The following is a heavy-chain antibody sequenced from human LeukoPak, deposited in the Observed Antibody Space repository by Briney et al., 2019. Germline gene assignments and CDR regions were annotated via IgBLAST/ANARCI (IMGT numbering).Heavy chain of an antibody. CDR3: AKDPYGSGSYSWFDP. CDR2: ISGSGGNT. D-gene: IGHD3-10*01. Sequence: GGSLRLSCAASGFTFSSFAMSWVRQAPGKGLEWVSAISGSGGNTYYADSVKGRFTISRDNSKNTLYLQMNNLRAEDMAVYYCAKDPYGSGSYSWFDPWGQGTLVTVSS. V-gene: IGHV3-23*01. CDR1: GFTFSSFA. J-gene: IGHJ5*02.